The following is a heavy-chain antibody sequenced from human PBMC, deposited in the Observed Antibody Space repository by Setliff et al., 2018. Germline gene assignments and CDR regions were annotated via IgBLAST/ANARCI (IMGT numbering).Heavy chain of an antibody. CDR3: ARSESWFGDY. J-gene: IGHJ4*02. Sequence: ASVKVSCKASGYTFTGYYMHWVRQAPGQGLEWMGWISAYSGNTNYAQRLQGRVTMTTDTSTSTAYMELRSLRSDDTAVYYCARSESWFGDYWGQGTLVTVSS. V-gene: IGHV1-18*04. CDR1: GYTFTGYY. CDR2: ISAYSGNT. D-gene: IGHD3-10*01.